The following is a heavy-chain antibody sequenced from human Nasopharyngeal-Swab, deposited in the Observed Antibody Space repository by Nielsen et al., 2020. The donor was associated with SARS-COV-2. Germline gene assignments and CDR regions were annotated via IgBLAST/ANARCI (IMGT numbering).Heavy chain of an antibody. CDR3: ARGGNSVY. J-gene: IGHJ4*02. CDR1: GFTFSSYS. CDR2: ISSSSSYI. V-gene: IGHV3-21*01. D-gene: IGHD4-23*01. Sequence: GESLKISCAASGFTFSSYSMNWVRQAPGKGLEWVSSISSSSSYIYYADSVKGRFTISRDNAKNSLYLQMNSLRAEDTAVYYCARGGNSVYWGQGTRVTVSS.